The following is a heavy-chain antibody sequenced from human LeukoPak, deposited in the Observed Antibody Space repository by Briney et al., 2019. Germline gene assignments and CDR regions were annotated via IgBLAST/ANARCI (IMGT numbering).Heavy chain of an antibody. J-gene: IGHJ1*01. CDR2: INPNSGGT. Sequence: ASVKVSCKASGYTFTGYYMHWVRPAPGQGLEWMGRINPNSGGTNYAQKFQGRVTMTRDPSISPAYLGLSRLSSDDTAVYYCARAPEMSGSYYDQYFQHWGQGTLVTVSS. CDR3: ARAPEMSGSYYDQYFQH. V-gene: IGHV1-2*06. D-gene: IGHD1-26*01. CDR1: GYTFTGYY.